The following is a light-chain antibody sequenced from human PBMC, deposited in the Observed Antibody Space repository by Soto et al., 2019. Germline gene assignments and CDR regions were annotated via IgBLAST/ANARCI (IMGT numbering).Light chain of an antibody. CDR3: QQSYTTPFT. CDR2: DAS. V-gene: IGKV1-39*01. Sequence: DIQMTQSPSSLSASVGDRVTITCRASQNITSYLNWYQQKLGKAPNLLIYDASSLQSGVSSRFSGSGSGTAFTLTISSLRPEDFATYFCQQSYTTPFTFGPGTYVDIK. CDR1: QNITSY. J-gene: IGKJ3*01.